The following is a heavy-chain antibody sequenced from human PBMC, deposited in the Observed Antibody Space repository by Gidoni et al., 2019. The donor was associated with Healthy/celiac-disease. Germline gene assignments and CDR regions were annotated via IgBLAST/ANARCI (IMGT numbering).Heavy chain of an antibody. V-gene: IGHV3-9*01. Sequence: EVQLVESGGGLVQPGRSLRLSCAASGFTFDAYAMHWVRQAPGKGLEWVSGISWNSGSIGYADSVKGRFTISRDNAKNSLYLQMNSLRAEDTALYYCAKAGYSYGTYYFDYWGQGTLVTVSS. CDR3: AKAGYSYGTYYFDY. CDR2: ISWNSGSI. J-gene: IGHJ4*02. D-gene: IGHD5-18*01. CDR1: GFTFDAYA.